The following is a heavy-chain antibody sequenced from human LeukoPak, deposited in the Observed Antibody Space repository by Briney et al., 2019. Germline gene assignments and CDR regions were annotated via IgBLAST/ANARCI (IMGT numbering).Heavy chain of an antibody. J-gene: IGHJ4*02. CDR1: GFTFSDHY. CDR3: ARSPKPHSSNWYGDY. Sequence: GGSLRLSCVASGFTFSDHYMSCIRQAPGKGLEWVSDISTNNGYTNYVDSVKGRFTMSRDNAKNSVYLQMNSLRTEDTAVYYCARSPKPHSSNWYGDYWGQGTLVTVSS. CDR2: ISTNNGYT. V-gene: IGHV3-11*06. D-gene: IGHD6-13*01.